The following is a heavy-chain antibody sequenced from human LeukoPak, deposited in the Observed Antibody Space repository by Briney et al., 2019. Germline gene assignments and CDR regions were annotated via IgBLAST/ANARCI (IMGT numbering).Heavy chain of an antibody. D-gene: IGHD1-26*01. CDR2: VSGSGGST. Sequence: PGGSLRLSCAASGFIFSSYAMSWVRQAPGKGLEWVSTVSGSGGSTYYADSVKGRFIISRDNSKNTLYLQMNSLRAEDTAVYYCAKPAPGVGAPKGSFDYWGQGTLVSVSS. CDR1: GFIFSSYA. CDR3: AKPAPGVGAPKGSFDY. V-gene: IGHV3-23*01. J-gene: IGHJ4*02.